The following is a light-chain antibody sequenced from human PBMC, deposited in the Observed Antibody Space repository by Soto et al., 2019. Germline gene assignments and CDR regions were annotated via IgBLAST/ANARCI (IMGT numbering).Light chain of an antibody. V-gene: IGKV1-39*01. Sequence: DIQMTQSPSSLSESVGDRVTITCRASQSISSYLNWYQLKPGKAPKLLMYAASSLQSGVPSRFSGSGSGTDFTLTISSLQPEDFATYYCQQSFSTPHTFGPGTKVDIK. CDR3: QQSFSTPHT. CDR1: QSISSY. J-gene: IGKJ3*01. CDR2: AAS.